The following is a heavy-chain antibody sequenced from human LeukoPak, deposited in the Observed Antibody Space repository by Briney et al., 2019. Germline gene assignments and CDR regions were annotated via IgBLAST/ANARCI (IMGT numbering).Heavy chain of an antibody. J-gene: IGHJ6*01. Sequence: GGSLRLSCAASGFTFSSYAMHWVRQAPGKGLEWVSYISSSSSYTNYADSVKGRFTISRDNAKNSLYLQMNSLRAEDTAVYYCARSKAPSNYYYGMDVWGQGTTVTVSS. CDR3: ARSKAPSNYYYGMDV. V-gene: IGHV3-21*05. CDR1: GFTFSSYA. CDR2: ISSSSSYT.